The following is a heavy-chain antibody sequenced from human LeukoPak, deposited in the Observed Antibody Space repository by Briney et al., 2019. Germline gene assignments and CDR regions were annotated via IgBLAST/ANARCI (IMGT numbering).Heavy chain of an antibody. CDR3: ATDYSNSVRSFDY. Sequence: RGSLRLSCAASGFTFSSYTMNWVRQAPGKGLEWASSISGSSTYIYYADSVKGRFTISRDSAENSLYLQMNSLRAEDTAVYYCATDYSNSVRSFDYWGQGTLVTVSS. CDR1: GFTFSSYT. CDR2: ISGSSTYI. D-gene: IGHD4-11*01. V-gene: IGHV3-21*01. J-gene: IGHJ4*02.